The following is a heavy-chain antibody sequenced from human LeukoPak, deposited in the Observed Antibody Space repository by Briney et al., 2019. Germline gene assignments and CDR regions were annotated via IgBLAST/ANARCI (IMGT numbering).Heavy chain of an antibody. V-gene: IGHV4-59*01. D-gene: IGHD1-1*01. CDR2: VDHTGST. Sequence: SETLSLTCSVSDDSITMYYWTWIRQPPGKGLEWLGYVDHTGSTNFNPSLNGRVSISRDTTKNLFSLRLRSVTAADTAVYFCARGRVSSSTWYSTYYYYFYMDVWGKGTTVTVSS. CDR3: ARGRVSSSTWYSTYYYYFYMDV. CDR1: DDSITMYY. J-gene: IGHJ6*03.